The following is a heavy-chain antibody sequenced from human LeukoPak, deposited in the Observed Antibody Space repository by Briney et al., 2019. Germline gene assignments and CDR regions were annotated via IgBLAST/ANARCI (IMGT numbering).Heavy chain of an antibody. CDR2: ISNSGST. J-gene: IGHJ6*03. CDR1: GGAITSHY. D-gene: IGHD2-21*01. V-gene: IGHV4-59*11. Sequence: SETLSLTCTVSGGAITSHYWTWIRQSPVKGLEWIGDISNSGSTSYNTSLKSRVTISIDTSKSQFSLKLTSVTAADTAVYYCGRDALVGYFSYYYMDVWGKGTMVTVSS. CDR3: GRDALVGYFSYYYMDV.